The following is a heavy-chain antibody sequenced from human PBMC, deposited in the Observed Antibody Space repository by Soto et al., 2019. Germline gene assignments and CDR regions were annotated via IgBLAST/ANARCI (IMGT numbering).Heavy chain of an antibody. CDR3: AAGPKPAVRGLDF. D-gene: IGHD3-10*01. Sequence: QVQLQQWGAGLLKPSETLSLTCAVSGASFSGYYWSWIRQSSGKGPEWIGEVDQLGSTKYNPSLRRRVTISFDMSDNHISLRLNSVTAADTAVYYCAAGPKPAVRGLDFWGQGTPVTVSS. CDR2: VDQLGST. V-gene: IGHV4-34*02. J-gene: IGHJ4*02. CDR1: GASFSGYY.